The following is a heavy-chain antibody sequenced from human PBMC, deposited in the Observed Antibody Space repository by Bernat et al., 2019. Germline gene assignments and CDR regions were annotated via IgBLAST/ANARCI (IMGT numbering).Heavy chain of an antibody. CDR1: GFTFSSYG. CDR3: AREGDYYDSSGYYY. V-gene: IGHV3-33*01. J-gene: IGHJ4*02. D-gene: IGHD3-22*01. Sequence: VQLVESGGVLVQPGGSLRLSCAASGFTFSSYGMHWVRQAPGKGLEWVGVIWYDGSNKYYADSVKGRFTISRDNSKNTLYLQMNSLRAEDTAVYYCAREGDYYDSSGYYYWGQGTLVTVSS. CDR2: IWYDGSNK.